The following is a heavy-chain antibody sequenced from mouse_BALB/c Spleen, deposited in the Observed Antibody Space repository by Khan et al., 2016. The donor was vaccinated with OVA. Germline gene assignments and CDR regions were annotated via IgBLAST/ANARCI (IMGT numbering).Heavy chain of an antibody. Sequence: EVGLVESGGGLVKPGGSLKLSCADSGFTFSNFAMSWVRQTPEKRLEWVATISSAGTYTYYPDSVKGRFTFSRDNATNTPYLQMNSLRSEDTAVYYCADGTYGWCAYWGQGTLVTVAA. CDR1: GFTFSNFA. D-gene: IGHD1-1*01. V-gene: IGHV5-9-1*01. CDR3: ADGTYGWCAY. J-gene: IGHJ3*01. CDR2: ISSAGTYT.